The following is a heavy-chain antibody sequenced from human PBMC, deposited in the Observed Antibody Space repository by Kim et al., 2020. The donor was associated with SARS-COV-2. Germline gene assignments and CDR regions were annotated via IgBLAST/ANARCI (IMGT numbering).Heavy chain of an antibody. J-gene: IGHJ6*02. CDR3: AKGGGTDYYYYGMDV. Sequence: DSVKGRFTIPRDNAKNYLYLQMNSLRAEDTALYYCAKGGGTDYYYYGMDVWGQGTTVTVSS. V-gene: IGHV3-9*01. D-gene: IGHD2-15*01.